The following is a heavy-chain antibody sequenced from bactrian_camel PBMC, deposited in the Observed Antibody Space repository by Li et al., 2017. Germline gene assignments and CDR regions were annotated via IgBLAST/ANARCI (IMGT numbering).Heavy chain of an antibody. Sequence: HVQLVESGGVLVQPGGSLRLSCEASGFDFSSNYMTWVRQVPGKGLEWVSMINQNGSYPYYPDSVKGRFTISRDNAKNTVYLQMNSLKSEDTGVYYCVRISMGYWGQGTQVTVS. V-gene: IGHV3-2*01. J-gene: IGHJ6*01. CDR2: INQNGSYP. CDR3: VRISMGY. CDR1: GFDFSSNY.